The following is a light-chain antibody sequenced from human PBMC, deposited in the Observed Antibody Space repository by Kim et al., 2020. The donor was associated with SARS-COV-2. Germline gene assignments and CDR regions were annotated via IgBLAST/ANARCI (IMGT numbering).Light chain of an antibody. Sequence: SVSPGQTARITCYGDKLGDKYACWYQQKPGQSPVLVIYQDSKRPSGIPERFSGSNSGNTATLTISGTQAMDEADYYCQAWDSSTAVFGGGTQLTVL. CDR2: QDS. V-gene: IGLV3-1*01. CDR3: QAWDSSTAV. CDR1: KLGDKY. J-gene: IGLJ3*02.